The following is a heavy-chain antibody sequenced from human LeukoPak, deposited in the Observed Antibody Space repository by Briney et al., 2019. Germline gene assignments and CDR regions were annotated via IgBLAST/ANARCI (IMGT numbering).Heavy chain of an antibody. D-gene: IGHD2-2*01. CDR2: ISSGSSYT. CDR3: ARGYCSSTSCYATVEWFDP. V-gene: IGHV3-11*06. J-gene: IGHJ5*02. CDR1: GFTFSDYY. Sequence: PGGSLRLFCAASGFTFSDYYMSWIRQAPGKGLEWVSYISSGSSYTNYADSVKGRFTISRDNAKNSLYLQMNSLRAEDTAVYYCARGYCSSTSCYATVEWFDPWGQGTLVTVSS.